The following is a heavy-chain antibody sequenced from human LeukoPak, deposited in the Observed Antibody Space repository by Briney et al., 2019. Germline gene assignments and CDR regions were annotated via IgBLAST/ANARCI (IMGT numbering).Heavy chain of an antibody. CDR2: ISSSSSTI. CDR1: GFIFSSYS. CDR3: VRASHIVVVTAIPQGYYYYMDV. V-gene: IGHV3-48*01. Sequence: GGSLRLSCAASGFIFSSYSMNWVRQAPGKGLEWVSYISSSSSTIHYADSLKGRFTISRDNAKSSLYLQMNSLRAEDTAVYYCVRASHIVVVTAIPQGYYYYMDVWGKGTTVTVSS. D-gene: IGHD2-21*02. J-gene: IGHJ6*03.